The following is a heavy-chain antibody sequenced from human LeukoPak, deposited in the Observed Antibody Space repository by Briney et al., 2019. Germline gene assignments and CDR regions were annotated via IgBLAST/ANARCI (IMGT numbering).Heavy chain of an antibody. D-gene: IGHD2-2*01. CDR1: GDSVSSNSVT. V-gene: IGHV6-1*01. CDR3: ARRLTQYDCFDP. Sequence: QTLSLTCAISGDSVSSNSVTWNWIRQSPSRGLEWLGRTYYGSTWYNDYAVSVRGRITVNPDTSKNQFSLHLNSVTPEDTAVYYCARRLTQYDCFDPWGQGILVTVSS. CDR2: TYYGSTWYN. J-gene: IGHJ5*02.